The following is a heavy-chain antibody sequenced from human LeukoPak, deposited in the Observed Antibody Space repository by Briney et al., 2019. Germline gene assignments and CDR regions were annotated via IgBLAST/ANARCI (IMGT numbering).Heavy chain of an antibody. CDR3: AALVRGPRSFDP. Sequence: PGGSLRLSCAASGFTFRNYGMSWVRQAPGKGLESVSCINTSGGSACYADSVKGRFTISRDNSKNTLYLQMNSLRVEDTAVYYCAALVRGPRSFDPWGQGTLLTVSS. J-gene: IGHJ5*02. CDR2: INTSGGSA. V-gene: IGHV3-23*01. CDR1: GFTFRNYG. D-gene: IGHD3-10*02.